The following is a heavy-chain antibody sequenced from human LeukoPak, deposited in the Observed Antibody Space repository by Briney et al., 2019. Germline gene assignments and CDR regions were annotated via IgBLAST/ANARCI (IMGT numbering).Heavy chain of an antibody. D-gene: IGHD3-3*01. Sequence: SETLSLTCTVSGGSFTTGRYYWSWIRRSPGEGLEWIGYISYRGTTNYNPSLKSRITISVDTSKNQFSLKVISVTAADTAVYYCAREGGFYRPLDYSGQGTLVTVSS. J-gene: IGHJ4*02. CDR1: GGSFTTGRYY. CDR2: ISYRGTT. V-gene: IGHV4-61*01. CDR3: AREGGFYRPLDY.